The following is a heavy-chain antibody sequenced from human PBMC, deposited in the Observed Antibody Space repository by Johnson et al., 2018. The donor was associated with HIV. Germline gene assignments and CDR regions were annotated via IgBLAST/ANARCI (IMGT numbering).Heavy chain of an antibody. J-gene: IGHJ3*02. CDR2: ISGSGGST. V-gene: IGHV3-23*04. Sequence: VQLVESGGGLVQPGGSLRLSCAASGFTVSSNYMSWVRQAPGKGLEWVSDISGSGGSTYYADSVKGRFTISRDNSKNTLYLQMNSLRAEDTAVYYCVKDRGDVCFGELLSVFDIWGQGTMVTFSS. D-gene: IGHD3-10*01. CDR1: GFTVSSNY. CDR3: VKDRGDVCFGELLSVFDI.